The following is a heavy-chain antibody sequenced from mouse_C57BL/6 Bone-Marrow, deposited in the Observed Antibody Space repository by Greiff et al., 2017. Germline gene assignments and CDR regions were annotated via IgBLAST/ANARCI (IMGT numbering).Heavy chain of an antibody. Sequence: QVQLQQSGAELVKPGASVKISCKASGYAFSSYWMNWVKQRPGKGLEWIGQIYPGDGDTNYNGKFKGKDTLTADQSSSTAYMQLSSLTSEDSAVYFGARGPITTVVATDYWGQGTTLTVSS. CDR2: IYPGDGDT. CDR3: ARGPITTVVATDY. D-gene: IGHD1-1*01. J-gene: IGHJ2*01. V-gene: IGHV1-80*01. CDR1: GYAFSSYW.